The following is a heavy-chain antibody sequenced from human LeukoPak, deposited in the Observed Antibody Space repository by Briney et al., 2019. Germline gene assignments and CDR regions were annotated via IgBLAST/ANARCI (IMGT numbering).Heavy chain of an antibody. Sequence: GASVKVSCKASGYTFTGYYMHWVRQAPGQGLEWMGWINPNSGGTNYAQKFQGRVTMTRDTSISTAYMELSRLRSDDTAVYYCARDLNGPTAFLEWLMGYMDVWGKGTTVTVSS. J-gene: IGHJ6*03. D-gene: IGHD3-3*02. V-gene: IGHV1-2*02. CDR1: GYTFTGYY. CDR2: INPNSGGT. CDR3: ARDLNGPTAFLEWLMGYMDV.